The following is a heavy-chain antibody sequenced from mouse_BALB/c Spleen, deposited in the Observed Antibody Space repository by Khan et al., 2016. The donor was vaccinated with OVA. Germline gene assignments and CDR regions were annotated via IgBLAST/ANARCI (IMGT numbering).Heavy chain of an antibody. Sequence: QMQLEESGPGLVAPSQSLSITCTVSGFSLTSYGVHWVRQPPGKGLEWLGVIWAGGSTNYNSALMFRMSISKDTSKSQVYLKSNSLQTDDTAMYYCARLEDIWGQGTTLTVSS. CDR2: IWAGGST. CDR1: GFSLTSYG. J-gene: IGHJ2*01. V-gene: IGHV2-9*02. D-gene: IGHD1-3*01. CDR3: ARLEDI.